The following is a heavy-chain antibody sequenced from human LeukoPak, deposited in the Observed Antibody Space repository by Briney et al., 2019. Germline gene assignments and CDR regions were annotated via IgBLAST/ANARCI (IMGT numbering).Heavy chain of an antibody. CDR3: AKELWPGGYYYYMDV. D-gene: IGHD3-10*01. V-gene: IGHV3-30*02. Sequence: PGGSLRLSCAASGFTFSSYGMHWVRQAPGKGLEWVAFIRYDGSNKYYADSVKGRFTISRDNSKNTLYLQMNSLRAEDTAVYYCAKELWPGGYYYYMDVWGKGTTVTISS. CDR2: IRYDGSNK. J-gene: IGHJ6*03. CDR1: GFTFSSYG.